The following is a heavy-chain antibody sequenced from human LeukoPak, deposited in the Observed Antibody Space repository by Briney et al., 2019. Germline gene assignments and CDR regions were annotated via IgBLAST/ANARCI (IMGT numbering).Heavy chain of an antibody. Sequence: GGSLRLSCAASGFTFSSYAMSWVRQAPGKGLEWVSAISGSGSSTYYADSVKGRFTISRDNSKNTLYLQMNSLRAEDTAVYYCARDSRRILPSDWGQGTLVTVSS. CDR3: ARDSRRILPSD. CDR1: GFTFSSYA. D-gene: IGHD2-15*01. J-gene: IGHJ4*02. CDR2: ISGSGSST. V-gene: IGHV3-23*01.